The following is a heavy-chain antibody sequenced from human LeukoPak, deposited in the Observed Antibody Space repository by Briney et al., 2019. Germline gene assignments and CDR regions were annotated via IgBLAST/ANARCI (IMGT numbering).Heavy chain of an antibody. V-gene: IGHV4-34*01. J-gene: IGHJ4*02. D-gene: IGHD6-13*01. CDR3: ARSRWAAPGSPGAN. CDR1: GGSFSDYY. CDR2: INHSGRI. Sequence: SETLSLTCAVYGGSFSDYYWSWIRQPPGKGLEWIGEINHSGRINYNPSLKSRLTMSLGTSKTHFSLKLSSVTAADTAVYYCARSRWAAPGSPGANWGQGSLVTVSS.